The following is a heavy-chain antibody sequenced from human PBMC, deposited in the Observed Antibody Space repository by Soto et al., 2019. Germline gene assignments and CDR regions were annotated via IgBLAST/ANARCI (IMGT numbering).Heavy chain of an antibody. Sequence: PGGSLRLSCAASGFTVNSHYMSWVRQTPGKGLEWVSILYASDSTFYADSVEGRFTISRDNSKNTVYLQLNSLRAEDTAVYYCATTVTRLIAFDVWGQGTMVTVSS. V-gene: IGHV3-53*01. J-gene: IGHJ3*01. CDR1: GFTVNSHY. CDR3: ATTVTRLIAFDV. D-gene: IGHD4-17*01. CDR2: LYASDST.